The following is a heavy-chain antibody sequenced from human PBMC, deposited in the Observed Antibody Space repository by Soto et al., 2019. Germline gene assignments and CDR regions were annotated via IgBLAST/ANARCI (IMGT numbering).Heavy chain of an antibody. Sequence: SETLSLTCSVSGVSITSYYWTWIRHSPGKGLEWIGYVYHTGNTYYNPSLKSRVTISLDTSKNQVSLRLRSVTAADTAVYYCSREQYNWKLWGQGTLVTVSS. D-gene: IGHD1-20*01. CDR2: VYHTGNT. CDR1: GVSITSYY. CDR3: SREQYNWKL. J-gene: IGHJ4*02. V-gene: IGHV4-59*01.